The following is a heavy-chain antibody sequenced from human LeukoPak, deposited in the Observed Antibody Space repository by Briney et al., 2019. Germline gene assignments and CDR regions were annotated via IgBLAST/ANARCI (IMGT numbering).Heavy chain of an antibody. D-gene: IGHD5-24*01. J-gene: IGHJ4*02. Sequence: GGSLRLSCVVSGYALRNDWMVWVRQAPGQGLEWVATGKEDETEKDYVDSVRGRFTIFTDNTKNSLYLLMNSLRPENTAVYYCAKNNGWLQLGDGGQGTLVTVSS. CDR3: AKNNGWLQLGD. CDR1: GYALRNDW. CDR2: GKEDETEK. V-gene: IGHV3-7*01.